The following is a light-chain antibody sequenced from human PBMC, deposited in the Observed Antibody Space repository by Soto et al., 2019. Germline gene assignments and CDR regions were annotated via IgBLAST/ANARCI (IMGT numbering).Light chain of an antibody. CDR3: QLYGSSRWT. CDR1: QSVASPN. V-gene: IGKV3-20*01. Sequence: EIVMTQSPATLSVSPGERATLSCRASQSVASPNLARYQQKPGQAPRLLIYGASTRATGIPDRFSGSRSGTDFTLTISRLEPEDFAVYFCQLYGSSRWTFGQWTKVDIK. J-gene: IGKJ1*01. CDR2: GAS.